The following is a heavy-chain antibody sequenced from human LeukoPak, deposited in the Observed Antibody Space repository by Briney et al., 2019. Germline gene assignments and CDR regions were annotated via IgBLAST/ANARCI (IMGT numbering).Heavy chain of an antibody. V-gene: IGHV1-69*13. CDR2: IIPIFGTA. Sequence: SVKVSCKASGGTFSSYAISWVRQAPGQGLEWMGGIIPIFGTANYAQKFQGRVTITADESTSTAYMELSSLRSEDTAVYYCARLPVGHHYYYYMDVWGKGTTVTVSS. D-gene: IGHD1-26*01. CDR1: GGTFSSYA. CDR3: ARLPVGHHYYYYMDV. J-gene: IGHJ6*03.